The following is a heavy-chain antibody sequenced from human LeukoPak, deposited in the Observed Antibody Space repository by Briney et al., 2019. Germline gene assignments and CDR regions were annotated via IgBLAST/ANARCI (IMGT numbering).Heavy chain of an antibody. CDR1: GFTFSSYA. Sequence: GGSLRLSCGASGFTFSSYAMSWVRQAPGKGLEWVSAISGSGGSTYYADSVKGRFTISRDNSKNTLYLQMNSLRAEDTAVYYCAKAVKEVPAAIGGSFDPWGQGTLVTVSS. CDR3: AKAVKEVPAAIGGSFDP. CDR2: ISGSGGST. J-gene: IGHJ5*02. V-gene: IGHV3-23*01. D-gene: IGHD2-2*01.